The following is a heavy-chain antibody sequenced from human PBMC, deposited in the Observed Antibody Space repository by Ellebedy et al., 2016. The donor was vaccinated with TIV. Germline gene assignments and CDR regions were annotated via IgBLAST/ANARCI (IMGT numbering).Heavy chain of an antibody. J-gene: IGHJ4*02. V-gene: IGHV4-34*01. CDR3: ARSRYFGSEYY. Sequence: MPSETLSLTCTVYGGSFSGYYWTWIRQSPGKGLEWIWAINHSGSTNYNPSLESRVTVSVDTSGNHFSLRLTAVTATDTAVYYCARSRYFGSEYYWGQGTLVTVSP. CDR2: INHSGST. D-gene: IGHD2/OR15-2a*01. CDR1: GGSFSGYY.